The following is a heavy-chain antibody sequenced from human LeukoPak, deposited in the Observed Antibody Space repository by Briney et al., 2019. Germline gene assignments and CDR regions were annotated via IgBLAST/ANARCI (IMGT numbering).Heavy chain of an antibody. J-gene: IGHJ4*02. CDR2: IYYSGST. CDR1: GGSISSYY. V-gene: IGHV4-59*01. CDR3: ARRDGSGYYGYYFDH. Sequence: PSETLSLTCTVSGGSISSYYWSWIRQPPGKGLEWIGYIYYSGSTNYNPSLKSRVTISVDTSKNQFSLRLSSVTAADTAVYYCARRDGSGYYGYYFDHWGQGTLVTVSS. D-gene: IGHD3-22*01.